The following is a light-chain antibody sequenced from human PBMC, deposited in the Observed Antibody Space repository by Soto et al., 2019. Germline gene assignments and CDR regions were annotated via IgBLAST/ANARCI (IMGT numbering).Light chain of an antibody. CDR3: QQYKNWPPIT. Sequence: EIVMTQSPATLSVSPGERAILSCRASQSVSNNLAWYQQKPGQAPRLLIHGASTRATGIPARFSGSGSGTEFTLTISSLQSEDFAVYYCQQYKNWPPITFGQGTRLEIK. CDR1: QSVSNN. J-gene: IGKJ5*01. CDR2: GAS. V-gene: IGKV3-15*01.